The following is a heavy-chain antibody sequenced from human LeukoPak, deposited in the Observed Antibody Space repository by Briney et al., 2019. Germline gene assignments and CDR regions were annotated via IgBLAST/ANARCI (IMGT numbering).Heavy chain of an antibody. V-gene: IGHV1-18*01. D-gene: IGHD3-10*01. Sequence: ASVKLSCKASGYTFTIYGITWVRQAPGQGLAWMGWISAYNGNTYYAQTLQVRVTMTTDTSTSTTNMELSGLRSHDTAVYYFTRDGLWVGELLFDPWGQGTLVTVSS. J-gene: IGHJ5*02. CDR2: ISAYNGNT. CDR3: TRDGLWVGELLFDP. CDR1: GYTFTIYG.